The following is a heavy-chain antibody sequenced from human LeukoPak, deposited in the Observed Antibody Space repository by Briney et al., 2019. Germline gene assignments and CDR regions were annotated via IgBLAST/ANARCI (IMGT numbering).Heavy chain of an antibody. Sequence: GGSLRLSCAASGFTFRSYAMSWVRQAPGKGLEWVSGISGGAGTPYYADSVKGRFTISRDNSKSTLYLQMTSLRAEDTAVYYCAKRRTTVITMDYFDYWGQGTLVTVSS. CDR2: ISGGAGTP. D-gene: IGHD4-17*01. CDR3: AKRRTTVITMDYFDY. V-gene: IGHV3-23*01. J-gene: IGHJ4*02. CDR1: GFTFRSYA.